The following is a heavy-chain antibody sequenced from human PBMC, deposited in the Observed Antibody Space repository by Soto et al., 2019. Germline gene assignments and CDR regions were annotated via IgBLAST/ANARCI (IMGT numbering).Heavy chain of an antibody. CDR3: ARIGLGSYDLKYFDY. V-gene: IGHV3-72*01. D-gene: IGHD1-26*01. CDR1: GFTFSDHY. J-gene: IGHJ4*02. Sequence: EVQLVESGGGLVQPGGSLRLSCAASGFTFSDHYVDWVRQAPGKGLEWVARIRNKANSYSTEYAASAKGRFTISRDDSKTLGYLKRSSLKTENTAVYYGARIGLGSYDLKYFDYWGQGPLVTVSS. CDR2: IRNKANSYST.